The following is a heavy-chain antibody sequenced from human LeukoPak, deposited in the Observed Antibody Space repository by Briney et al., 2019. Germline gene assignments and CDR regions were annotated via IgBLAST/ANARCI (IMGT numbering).Heavy chain of an antibody. J-gene: IGHJ5*02. V-gene: IGHV1-2*02. CDR1: GYTFVGYY. D-gene: IGHD2-2*02. Sequence: ASVKVSCKASGYTFVGYYVHWVRQAPGQGLEWMGWINPNSGDTNYAQKFQGRVTMTRDTSISTAYMEMSRLRSDDAAVYYCARAPYCDSSSCYTGSNWFDPWGQGTLVTVSS. CDR3: ARAPYCDSSSCYTGSNWFDP. CDR2: INPNSGDT.